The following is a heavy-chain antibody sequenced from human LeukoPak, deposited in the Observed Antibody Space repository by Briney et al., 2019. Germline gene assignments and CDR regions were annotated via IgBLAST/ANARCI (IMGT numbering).Heavy chain of an antibody. Sequence: PSETLSLTCTVSGGSISSYYWSWIRQPPGKGLEWIGYIYYSGSTNYNPSLKSRVTLSVDTSKNQFSLKLSSVTAADTAVYYCARGGGYSYGTDPFDYWGQGTLVTVSS. CDR3: ARGGGYSYGTDPFDY. CDR2: IYYSGST. CDR1: GGSISSYY. V-gene: IGHV4-59*01. J-gene: IGHJ4*02. D-gene: IGHD5-18*01.